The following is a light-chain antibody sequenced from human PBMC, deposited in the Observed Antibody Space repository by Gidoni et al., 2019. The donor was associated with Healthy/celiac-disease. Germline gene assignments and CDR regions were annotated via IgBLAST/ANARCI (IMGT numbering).Light chain of an antibody. J-gene: IGKJ2*01. CDR1: QSVSSY. CDR2: DAS. V-gene: IGKV3-11*01. CDR3: QQRSNWPHT. Sequence: EIVLTQSPSTLSLSPGDRATLSCRSSQSVSSYLAWYQQKPGQAPRLLIYDASNRATGIPARFSGSGSGTDFTLTISSLEPEDFAVYYCQQRSNWPHTFGQGTKLEIK.